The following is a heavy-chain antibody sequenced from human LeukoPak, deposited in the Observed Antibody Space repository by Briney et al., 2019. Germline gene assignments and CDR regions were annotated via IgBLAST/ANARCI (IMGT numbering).Heavy chain of an antibody. D-gene: IGHD6-19*01. CDR2: ISSSSSYI. V-gene: IGHV3-21*01. J-gene: IGHJ5*02. CDR3: ARVSNSGWGSRFDP. Sequence: GGSLRLSCAASGFTFSSYSMNCVRQAPGKGLEWVSSISSSSSYISYADSLKGRFTISRDNAKNSLYLQMNSLRAEDTAVYYCARVSNSGWGSRFDPWGQGTLVTVSS. CDR1: GFTFSSYS.